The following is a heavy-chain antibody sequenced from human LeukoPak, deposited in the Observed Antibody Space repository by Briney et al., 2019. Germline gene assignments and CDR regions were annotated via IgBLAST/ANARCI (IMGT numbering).Heavy chain of an antibody. V-gene: IGHV3-23*01. CDR1: GFTFSSYA. CDR2: ISGSGGST. D-gene: IGHD2-15*01. Sequence: GGSLRLSCAASGFTFSSYAMSWVRQAPGKGLEWVSAISGSGGSTYYADSVKGRFTISRDNSKNTLYLQMNSLRAEDTAVYYCAKGVCYCSGGSCYSCYYNGMDVWGQGTTVTVSS. J-gene: IGHJ6*02. CDR3: AKGVCYCSGGSCYSCYYNGMDV.